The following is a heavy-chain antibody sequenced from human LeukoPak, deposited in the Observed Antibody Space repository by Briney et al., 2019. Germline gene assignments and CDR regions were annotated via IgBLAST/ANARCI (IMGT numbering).Heavy chain of an antibody. CDR3: ARVWDTAMATGFDY. CDR1: GGSISNYY. V-gene: IGHV4-59*01. D-gene: IGHD5-18*01. Sequence: PSETLSLTCNVSGGSISNYYWSWIRQPPGKGLEWIGYIHYSGSTNYNPSLKSRVTISVDTSKNQFSLKLSSVTAADTAVYYCARVWDTAMATGFDYWGQGTLVTVSS. CDR2: IHYSGST. J-gene: IGHJ4*02.